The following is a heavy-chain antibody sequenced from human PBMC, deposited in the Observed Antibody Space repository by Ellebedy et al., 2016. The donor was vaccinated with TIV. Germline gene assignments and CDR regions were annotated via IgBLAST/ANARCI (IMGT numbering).Heavy chain of an antibody. CDR2: ISGISSSM. CDR3: ARDGAGGGGY. Sequence: PGGSLRLSCAASGFTFSTYSMNWVRQAPGKGLEWVSYISGISSSMYYADSVKGRFTIYRDNSKNTLYLQMNSLRAEDTAVYYCARDGAGGGGYWGQGTLVTVSS. V-gene: IGHV3-48*01. D-gene: IGHD2-15*01. CDR1: GFTFSTYS. J-gene: IGHJ4*02.